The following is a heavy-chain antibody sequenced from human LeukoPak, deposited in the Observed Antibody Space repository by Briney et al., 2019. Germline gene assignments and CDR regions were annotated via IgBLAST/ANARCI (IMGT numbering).Heavy chain of an antibody. CDR2: INPNSGDT. J-gene: IGHJ4*02. CDR3: ARDVPGSGHASDF. D-gene: IGHD2-15*01. CDR1: GYTVTGYY. V-gene: IGHV1-2*02. Sequence: ASVKVSCKAAGYTVTGYYLHWMGQAPGQGLEWMGWINPNSGDTNFAQQFQGRVAMTGDTSISTAYMELSRMTSDDPAVYYCARDVPGSGHASDFWGQGTLVTVSS.